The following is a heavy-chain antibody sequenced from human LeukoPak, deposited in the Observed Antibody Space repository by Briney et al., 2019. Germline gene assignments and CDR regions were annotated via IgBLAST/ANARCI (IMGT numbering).Heavy chain of an antibody. CDR1: EFPFSFYE. D-gene: IGHD6-19*01. Sequence: GGSLRLSCAVSEFPFSFYEMKWVRQAPGKGLEWVATIGSSGTNRFYADSVKGRFSLSRDKATSSLYLQMTSLRVEDTAIYYCALLAVTSAFDYGGQGALVTVSS. J-gene: IGHJ4*02. CDR3: ALLAVTSAFDY. V-gene: IGHV3-48*03. CDR2: IGSSGTNR.